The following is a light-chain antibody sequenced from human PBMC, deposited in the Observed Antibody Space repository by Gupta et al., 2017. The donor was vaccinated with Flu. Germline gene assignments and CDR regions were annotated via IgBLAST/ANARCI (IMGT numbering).Light chain of an antibody. V-gene: IGLV1-51*01. CDR3: GSWDSSLSGVT. CDR2: DNT. Sequence: QSVLPQPPSVSAAPGQTVTISCSGSSSNVGTNYVSWYQHLPGTAPKLLIYDNTKRPSGIPDRFSGFRSGTSVTLAITGLQTGDEADYYCGSWDSSLSGVTFGGGTKLTVL. CDR1: SSNVGTNY. J-gene: IGLJ2*01.